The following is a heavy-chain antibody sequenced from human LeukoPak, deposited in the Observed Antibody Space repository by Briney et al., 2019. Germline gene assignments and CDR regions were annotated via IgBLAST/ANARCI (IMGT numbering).Heavy chain of an antibody. J-gene: IGHJ4*02. CDR1: GFTFNSYW. CDR2: IKQDGSQK. V-gene: IGHV3-7*01. D-gene: IGHD1-1*01. Sequence: PGGSLRLSCAASGFTFNSYWMSWVRQAPGKGLEWVANIKQDGSQKYYVDSVKGRFTISRDNAKNSLYLQMNSLRAEDTAVYYCARDLNWKLEYWGQGTLVTVSS. CDR3: ARDLNWKLEY.